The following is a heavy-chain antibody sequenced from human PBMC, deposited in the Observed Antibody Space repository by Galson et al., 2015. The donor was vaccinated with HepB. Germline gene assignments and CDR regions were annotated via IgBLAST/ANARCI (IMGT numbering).Heavy chain of an antibody. CDR2: ISPTGDGT. J-gene: IGHJ6*02. CDR3: AKGTGTSSHYHGMDV. CDR1: GFIFSGYS. Sequence: SLRLSCAGSGFIFSGYSMYWVRQAPGQGLEWVSVISPTGDGTYYTDSVTGRFTISREHSTNTVELKMNNLRVDDTAVFYCAKGTGTSSHYHGMDVWGQGTTVSVTS. D-gene: IGHD3/OR15-3a*01. V-gene: IGHV3-23*01.